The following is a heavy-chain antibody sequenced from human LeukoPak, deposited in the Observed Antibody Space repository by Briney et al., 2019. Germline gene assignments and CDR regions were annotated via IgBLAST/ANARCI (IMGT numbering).Heavy chain of an antibody. CDR1: GFTFSDYY. J-gene: IGHJ4*02. CDR3: AFRGGGSYDY. Sequence: GGSLRLSCAASGFTFSDYYMNWIRQAPGKGLEWVSSISSSSSYIYYADSVKGRFTISRDNAKNSLYLQMNSLRAEDTAVYYCAFRGGGSYDYWGQGTLVTVSS. V-gene: IGHV3-21*01. D-gene: IGHD1-26*01. CDR2: ISSSSSYI.